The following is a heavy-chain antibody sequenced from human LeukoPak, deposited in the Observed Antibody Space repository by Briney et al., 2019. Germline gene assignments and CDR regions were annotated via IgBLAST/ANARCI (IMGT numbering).Heavy chain of an antibody. CDR2: ISYDGINK. V-gene: IGHV3-30*18. Sequence: PGGSLRLSCAASGFTFSSYGIHWVRQAPGKGLEWVAVISYDGINKYYADSLKGRITISRDNSKNTLYLQMNSLRAEDTAVYYCAKDDDLWGQGTLVTVSS. CDR3: AKDDDL. J-gene: IGHJ4*02. CDR1: GFTFSSYG.